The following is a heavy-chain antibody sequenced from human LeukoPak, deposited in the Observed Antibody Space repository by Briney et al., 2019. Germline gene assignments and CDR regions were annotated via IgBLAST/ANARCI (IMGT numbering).Heavy chain of an antibody. D-gene: IGHD2-21*02. CDR3: ARSAYCGGDCYSYYFDY. CDR1: GYTFTGYY. V-gene: IGHV1-2*02. CDR2: INPNSGRT. J-gene: IGHJ4*02. Sequence: ASVKVSCKASGYTFTGYYMHWVRQAPGQGLEWMGWINPNSGRTNYAQKFQGRVTMTRDTSISTAYMELSRLRSDDTAVYYCARSAYCGGDCYSYYFDYWGQGTLVTVSS.